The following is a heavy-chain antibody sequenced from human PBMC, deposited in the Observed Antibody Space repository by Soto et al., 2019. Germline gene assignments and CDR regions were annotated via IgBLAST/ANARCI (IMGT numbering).Heavy chain of an antibody. CDR1: GGSISSSSYY. Sequence: SETLSLTCTVSGGSISSSSYYWCWIRQPPGKGLEWIGSIYYSGSTYYNPSLKSRVTISVDTSKNQFSLKLSSVTAADTAVYYCARHPALSSSTSLSDYWGQGTLVTVSS. J-gene: IGHJ4*02. CDR3: ARHPALSSSTSLSDY. D-gene: IGHD2-2*01. V-gene: IGHV4-39*01. CDR2: IYYSGST.